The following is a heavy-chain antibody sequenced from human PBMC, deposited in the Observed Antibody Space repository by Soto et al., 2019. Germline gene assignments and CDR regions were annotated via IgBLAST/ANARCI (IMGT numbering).Heavy chain of an antibody. CDR3: ARVIPGYCSGGSCPAAAFDI. J-gene: IGHJ3*02. Sequence: QVQLQESGPGLVKPSETLSLTCTVSGGSISSYYWSWIRQPAGKGLEWIGRIYTSGSTNYNPSLKSRLTMSVDTSKNQFSLKLSSVTAADTAVYYCARVIPGYCSGGSCPAAAFDIWGQGTMVTVSS. V-gene: IGHV4-4*07. CDR1: GGSISSYY. CDR2: IYTSGST. D-gene: IGHD2-15*01.